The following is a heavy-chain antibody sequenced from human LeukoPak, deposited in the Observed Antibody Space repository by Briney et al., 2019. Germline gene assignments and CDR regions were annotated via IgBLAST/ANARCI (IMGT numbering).Heavy chain of an antibody. J-gene: IGHJ6*03. CDR1: GFTLSTSW. D-gene: IGHD3-10*01. CDR2: IRSKAYGGTT. CDR3: TRFMVRGVIIYMDV. Sequence: LAGGSLRLSCVASGFTLSTSWMTWVRQAPGKGLEWVGFIRSKAYGGTTEYAASVKGRFTMSRDDSKSIAYLQMNSLKTEDTAVYYCTRFMVRGVIIYMDVWGKGTTVTVSS. V-gene: IGHV3-49*04.